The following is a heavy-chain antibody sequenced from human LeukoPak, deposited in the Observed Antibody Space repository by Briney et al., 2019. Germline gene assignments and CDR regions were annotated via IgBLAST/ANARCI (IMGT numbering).Heavy chain of an antibody. D-gene: IGHD5-12*01. Sequence: ASVKVSCKASGYTFTSYYMHWVRQAPGQGLEWMGIINPSGGSTSYAQKFQGRVTMTRDMSTSTVYMELSSLRSGDTAVYYCARGGLGYSGYGDNFNWFDPWGQGTLVTVSS. CDR1: GYTFTSYY. CDR2: INPSGGST. CDR3: ARGGLGYSGYGDNFNWFDP. V-gene: IGHV1-46*01. J-gene: IGHJ5*02.